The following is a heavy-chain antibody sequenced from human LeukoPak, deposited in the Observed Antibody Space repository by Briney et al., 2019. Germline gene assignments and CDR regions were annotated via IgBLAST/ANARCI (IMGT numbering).Heavy chain of an antibody. J-gene: IGHJ3*02. D-gene: IGHD6-6*01. V-gene: IGHV1-69*13. CDR2: IIPIFGTA. Sequence: SVKVSCKASGGTFSSYAISWVRQAPGQGLEWMGGIIPIFGTANYAQKFQGRVTITADESTSTAYMELSSLRSEDTAVYYCARSSSPHDAFDIWGQGTMVTVSS. CDR3: ARSSSPHDAFDI. CDR1: GGTFSSYA.